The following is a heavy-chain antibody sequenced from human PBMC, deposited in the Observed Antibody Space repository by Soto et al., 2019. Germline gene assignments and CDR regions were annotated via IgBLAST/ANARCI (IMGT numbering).Heavy chain of an antibody. CDR1: GGSISSYY. CDR3: ARNNLYYFMDV. J-gene: IGHJ6*03. V-gene: IGHV4-59*08. Sequence: SSETLSLTCTVSGGSISSYYWSWIRQPPGKGLEWIGYIYYSGSTNYNPSLKSRVTISVDTSKNQFSLKLSSVTAADTAVYYCARNNLYYFMDVWGKGTTVTVSS. D-gene: IGHD1-20*01. CDR2: IYYSGST.